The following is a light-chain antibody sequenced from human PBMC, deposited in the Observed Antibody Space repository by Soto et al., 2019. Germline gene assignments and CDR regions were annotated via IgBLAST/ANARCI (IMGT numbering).Light chain of an antibody. CDR3: QQYSKSPLT. CDR2: GAS. Sequence: EIVFTHSPDTLSLSPGERATLSCRASESVSNNYLAWYQQKPGQAPRRVIYGASSRATGIPDRFSGSGSGTDFTLTISRLEPEDFAVYYCQQYSKSPLTFGQGTKVDIK. V-gene: IGKV3-20*01. J-gene: IGKJ1*01. CDR1: ESVSNNY.